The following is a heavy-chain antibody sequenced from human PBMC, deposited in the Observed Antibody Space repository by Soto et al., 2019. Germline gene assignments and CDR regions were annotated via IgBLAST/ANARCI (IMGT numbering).Heavy chain of an antibody. CDR1: GFTISNAW. J-gene: IGHJ4*02. D-gene: IGHD1-7*01. CDR3: TTGPPITGTTLSNY. CDR2: IKSKTDGGTT. V-gene: IGHV3-15*07. Sequence: EVQLVESGGGLVKPGGSLRLSCAASGFTISNAWMNWVRQAPGKGLEWVGRIKSKTDGGTTDYAAPVKGRFTISRDDSKNTLYLQMNSLKTEDTAVYYCTTGPPITGTTLSNYWGQGTLVTVSS.